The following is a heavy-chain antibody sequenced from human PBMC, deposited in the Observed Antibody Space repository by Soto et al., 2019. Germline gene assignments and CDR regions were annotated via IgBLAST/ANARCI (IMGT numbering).Heavy chain of an antibody. J-gene: IGHJ5*02. CDR2: IYTSGST. D-gene: IGHD6-19*01. CDR3: ARDHGWQWLVFWFDP. Sequence: SETLSLTCTVSGGSISSYYWSWIRQPAGKGLEWIGRIYTSGSTNYNPSLKSRVTMSVDTSKNQFSLKLSSVTAADTAVYYCARDHGWQWLVFWFDPWGQGTLVTVSS. CDR1: GGSISSYY. V-gene: IGHV4-4*07.